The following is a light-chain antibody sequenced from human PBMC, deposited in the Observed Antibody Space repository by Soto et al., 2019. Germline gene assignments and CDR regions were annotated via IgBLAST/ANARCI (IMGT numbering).Light chain of an antibody. CDR1: QSFSNTY. Sequence: EIVLTQSPGTLSLSPGERATLSCRASQSFSNTYLAWYQQKPGQAPRLLIYDVSNRATGIPDRFSGSGSGTDFTLTISRLDPEDFAVYYCQQYDSPPWTFGQGTKVEIK. CDR2: DVS. V-gene: IGKV3-20*01. J-gene: IGKJ1*01. CDR3: QQYDSPPWT.